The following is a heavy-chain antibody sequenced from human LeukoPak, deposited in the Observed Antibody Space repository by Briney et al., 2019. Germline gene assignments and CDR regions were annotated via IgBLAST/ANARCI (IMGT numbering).Heavy chain of an antibody. Sequence: GGSLRLSCAASGFTVSSNCMSWVRQAPGKGLEWVSVIYSGGSTYYADSVKGRFTISRDNSKNTLYLQMNSLRAEDTAVYYCARHPLRRTVVEPAAIDYWGQGTLVTVSS. J-gene: IGHJ4*02. CDR3: ARHPLRRTVVEPAAIDY. CDR1: GFTVSSNC. CDR2: IYSGGST. D-gene: IGHD2-2*01. V-gene: IGHV3-53*01.